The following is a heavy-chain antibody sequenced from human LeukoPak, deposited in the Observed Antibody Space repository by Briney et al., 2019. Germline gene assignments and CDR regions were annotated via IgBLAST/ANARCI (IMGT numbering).Heavy chain of an antibody. Sequence: ASVKVSCKASGYSFTSNYIHWVRQAPGQGLEWMGMIYPRDGSTSYAQKFQGRVTVTRDTSTSTVHMELSGLRSENTAVYYCARDQEAFDYWGQGTLVTVSS. CDR1: GYSFTSNY. J-gene: IGHJ4*02. V-gene: IGHV1-46*01. CDR2: IYPRDGST. CDR3: ARDQEAFDY.